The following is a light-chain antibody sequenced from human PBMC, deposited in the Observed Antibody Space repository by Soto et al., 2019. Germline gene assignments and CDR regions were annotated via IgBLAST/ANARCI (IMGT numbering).Light chain of an antibody. J-gene: IGKJ5*01. Sequence: EIVLTQSPATLSVSPGERATLSCRSSQSVSNNYLAWYQQKPGQAPRLLIYGASSRATDIPARFSGSGSGTDFTLTISSLQPEDFAVYYCQQDYNLPITFGQGTRLEIK. CDR1: QSVSNNY. CDR3: QQDYNLPIT. CDR2: GAS. V-gene: IGKV3D-7*01.